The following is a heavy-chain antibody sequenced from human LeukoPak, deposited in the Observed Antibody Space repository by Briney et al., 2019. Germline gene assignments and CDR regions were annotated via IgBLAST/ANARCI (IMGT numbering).Heavy chain of an antibody. J-gene: IGHJ6*02. D-gene: IGHD1-20*01. CDR2: ISSSSSTI. CDR1: GFTFSSYS. V-gene: IGHV3-48*04. Sequence: GGSLRLSCAASGFTFSSYSMNWVRQAPGKGLEWVSYISSSSSTIYYADSVKGRFTISRDNAKNSLYLQMNSLRAEDTAVYYCARVTGLYGMDVWGQGTTVTVSS. CDR3: ARVTGLYGMDV.